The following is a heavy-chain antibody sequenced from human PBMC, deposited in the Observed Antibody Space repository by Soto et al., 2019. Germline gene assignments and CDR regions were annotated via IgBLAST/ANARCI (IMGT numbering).Heavy chain of an antibody. Sequence: GGSLRLSCAASGFTFSSHSMNWVRQALGKGLEWVSYISPSSSTIYYADSVKGRFTISRDNAKNSLYLQMNSLRAEDTAVYYCAREQYYYDCSGTSSWGQETLAPLSS. CDR2: ISPSSSTI. V-gene: IGHV3-48*01. CDR1: GFTFSSHS. CDR3: AREQYYYDCSGTSS. J-gene: IGHJ5*02. D-gene: IGHD3-22*01.